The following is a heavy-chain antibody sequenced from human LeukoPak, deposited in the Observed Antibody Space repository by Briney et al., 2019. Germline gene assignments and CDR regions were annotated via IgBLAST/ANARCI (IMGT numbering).Heavy chain of an antibody. CDR2: INSDGSST. CDR3: ARGDYGDCGKDY. V-gene: IGHV3-74*01. Sequence: PGGSLRLSCAASGFTFSTYWMHWVRQAPGKGLVWVSRINSDGSSTSYADSVKGQFSISRDNAKNTLYLQMNSLRAEDTAVYYCARGDYGDCGKDYWGQGTLVTVSS. J-gene: IGHJ4*02. CDR1: GFTFSTYW. D-gene: IGHD4-17*01.